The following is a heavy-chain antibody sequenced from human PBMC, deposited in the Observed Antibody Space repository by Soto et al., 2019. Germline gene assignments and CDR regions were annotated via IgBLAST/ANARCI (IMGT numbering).Heavy chain of an antibody. D-gene: IGHD3-16*01. CDR1: GFTFSTSW. Sequence: EVQPVESGGGLVQPGGSLRLSCAASGFTFSTSWMHWVRQAPGKGLVWVSRISGDGSSTNYADSVKGRFTISRDNAKNTLYLQMTSLRVDDTAAYYCARGGAGLGYWGQGTLVTVSS. J-gene: IGHJ4*02. V-gene: IGHV3-74*01. CDR3: ARGGAGLGY. CDR2: ISGDGSST.